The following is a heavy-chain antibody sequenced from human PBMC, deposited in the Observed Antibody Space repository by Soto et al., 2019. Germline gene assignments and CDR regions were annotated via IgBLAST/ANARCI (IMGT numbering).Heavy chain of an antibody. Sequence: ASVKVSCKASGYTFPSCGISWVRQAPGQGLEWMGWISAYNGNTNYAQKVQGRVTMTTDTSTNTAYMELRSLRSDDTAVYYCARDWKSAIAAGLDYWGQGTLVTVSS. CDR3: ARDWKSAIAAGLDY. V-gene: IGHV1-18*01. CDR1: GYTFPSCG. CDR2: ISAYNGNT. D-gene: IGHD6-25*01. J-gene: IGHJ4*02.